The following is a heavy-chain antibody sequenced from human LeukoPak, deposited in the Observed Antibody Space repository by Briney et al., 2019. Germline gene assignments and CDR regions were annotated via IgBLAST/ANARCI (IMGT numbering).Heavy chain of an antibody. Sequence: NPSETLSLTCTVSGGSISSGSYYWSWIRQPAGKGLEWIGHIYTSGNGNYNPSLKSRVTISVDTSKNQFSLKLSSVTAADTAVYYCARSGYPRWTYYYYYMDVWGKGTTVTVSS. CDR1: GGSISSGSYY. V-gene: IGHV4-61*09. D-gene: IGHD3-22*01. CDR2: IYTSGNG. CDR3: ARSGYPRWTYYYYYMDV. J-gene: IGHJ6*03.